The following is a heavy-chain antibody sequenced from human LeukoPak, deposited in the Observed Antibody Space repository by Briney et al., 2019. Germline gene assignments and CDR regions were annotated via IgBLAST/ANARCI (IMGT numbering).Heavy chain of an antibody. Sequence: GGSLRLSCAASGFIFSKHWMTWVRQAPGRGLEWVANIKEDGSRKNYVDSVKGRFTISRDNTKNSLYLQMNSLRAEDTAVYYCATPLDYRDSSGYHQGGDWGQGTQVTASS. D-gene: IGHD3-22*01. CDR1: GFIFSKHW. J-gene: IGHJ4*02. V-gene: IGHV3-7*03. CDR2: IKEDGSRK. CDR3: ATPLDYRDSSGYHQGGD.